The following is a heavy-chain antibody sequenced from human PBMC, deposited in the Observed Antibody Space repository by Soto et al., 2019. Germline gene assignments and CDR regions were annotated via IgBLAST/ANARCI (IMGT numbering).Heavy chain of an antibody. CDR1: GFIFSTYG. V-gene: IGHV3-30*03. CDR3: AIEKVGAASVHVFDI. Sequence: PGGSLRLSCAASGFIFSTYGMHWVRHAPCKGLEWVAVISYDGINKYYADSVKGRFTISRDNSKNTLYLQMNKLRAEDTALYYCAIEKVGAASVHVFDIWGKGTMVTVSS. CDR2: ISYDGINK. D-gene: IGHD1-26*01. J-gene: IGHJ3*02.